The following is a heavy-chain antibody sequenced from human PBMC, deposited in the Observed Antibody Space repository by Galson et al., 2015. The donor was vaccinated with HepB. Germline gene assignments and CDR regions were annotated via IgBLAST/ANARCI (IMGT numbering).Heavy chain of an antibody. CDR1: GFTFSNYA. CDR3: ARDLLGYCSGGSCKEGMDV. V-gene: IGHV3-30*04. CDR2: ISYDGSNK. Sequence: SLRLSCAASGFTFSNYAMHWVRQAPGKGLEWVAVISYDGSNKYYADSVKGRFTISRDKSMNTLYLQMNSLRAEDTAVYYCARDLLGYCSGGSCKEGMDVWGRGTTVTVSS. J-gene: IGHJ6*02. D-gene: IGHD2-15*01.